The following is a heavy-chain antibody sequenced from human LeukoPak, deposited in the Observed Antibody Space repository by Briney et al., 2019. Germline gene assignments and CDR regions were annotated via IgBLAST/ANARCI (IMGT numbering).Heavy chain of an antibody. J-gene: IGHJ6*02. V-gene: IGHV4-59*01. Sequence: SETLSLTCTVSGGSISSYYWSWIRQPPGKGLEWIGYIYYSGSTNYNPSLKSRVTISVDTSKNQFSLKLSSVTAADTAVYYCARARRLYGMAVWGQGTTVTVSS. CDR1: GGSISSYY. CDR3: ARARRLYGMAV. D-gene: IGHD3-22*01. CDR2: IYYSGST.